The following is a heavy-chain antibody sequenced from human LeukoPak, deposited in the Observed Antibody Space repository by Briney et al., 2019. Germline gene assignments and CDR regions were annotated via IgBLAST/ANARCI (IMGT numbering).Heavy chain of an antibody. CDR1: GYTLTELS. D-gene: IGHD1-20*01. Sequence: RASVKVSCKVSGYTLTELSMHWVRQAPGKGLEWMGGLDPEDGETIYAQKFQGRVTMTEDTSTDTAYMELSRLRSDDTAVYYCARDITGTTGLGVDAFDIWGQGTMVTVSS. CDR3: ARDITGTTGLGVDAFDI. J-gene: IGHJ3*02. V-gene: IGHV1-24*01. CDR2: LDPEDGET.